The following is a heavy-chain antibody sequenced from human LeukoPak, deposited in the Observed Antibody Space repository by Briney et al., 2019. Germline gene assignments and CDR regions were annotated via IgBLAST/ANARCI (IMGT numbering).Heavy chain of an antibody. CDR3: ARDYDSSGHYYVAYYYGMDV. J-gene: IGHJ6*02. CDR2: ISSSSSYI. D-gene: IGHD3-22*01. CDR1: GFTFSSYS. Sequence: GGSLRLSCAASGFTFSSYSMNWVRQAPGKGLEWVSSISSSSSYIYYADSVKGRFTISRDNAKNSLYLQMNSLRAEDTAVYYCARDYDSSGHYYVAYYYGMDVWGQGTTVTVSS. V-gene: IGHV3-21*01.